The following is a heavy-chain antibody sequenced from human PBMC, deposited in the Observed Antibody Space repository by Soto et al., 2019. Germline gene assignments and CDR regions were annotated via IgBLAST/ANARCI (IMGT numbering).Heavy chain of an antibody. Sequence: ASVKVSCKASRYTFTSYYIDWVRHAPGQGLEWMGIINPSVGGTSYAQKFQGRVTMTRDTSTTTVYIELSSMRSEDTAVQYCASYSSGYYSQSEYSHHWGQGTLVTVSS. D-gene: IGHD3-22*01. CDR1: RYTFTSYY. J-gene: IGHJ1*01. CDR3: ASYSSGYYSQSEYSHH. CDR2: INPSVGGT. V-gene: IGHV1-46*03.